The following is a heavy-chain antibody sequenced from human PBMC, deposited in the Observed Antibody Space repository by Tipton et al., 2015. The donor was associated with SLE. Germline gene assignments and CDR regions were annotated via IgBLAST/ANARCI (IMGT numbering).Heavy chain of an antibody. D-gene: IGHD4-17*01. V-gene: IGHV4-59*11. CDR2: IYSGGST. J-gene: IGHJ3*02. CDR3: TRVWDYDDAFDI. Sequence: TLSLTCTVSGGSISSHYWCWVRQPLGKTLEWIGYIYSGGSTNYNPSLKSRVSISVDTSKNLISLKLNSVTAADTAVYYCTRVWDYDDAFDIWGQGTMVTVSS. CDR1: GGSISSHY.